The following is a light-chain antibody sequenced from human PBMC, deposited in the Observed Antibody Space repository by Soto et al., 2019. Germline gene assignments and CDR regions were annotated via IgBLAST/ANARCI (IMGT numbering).Light chain of an antibody. CDR2: SAS. V-gene: IGKV3-20*01. J-gene: IGKJ4*01. CDR3: QQYGSSPSLT. Sequence: EIVLTQSPGTLSLSPGERVTLSCRASQSVSSSYLAWYQQKPGQAPRLLIYSASSRATGIPDRFSGSGSGTDFTLTISRLEPDDFAVYYCQQYGSSPSLTFGGGTKVDIK. CDR1: QSVSSSY.